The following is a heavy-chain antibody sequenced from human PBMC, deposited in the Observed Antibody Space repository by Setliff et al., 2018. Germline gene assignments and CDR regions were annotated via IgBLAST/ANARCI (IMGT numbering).Heavy chain of an antibody. D-gene: IGHD4-17*01. CDR3: ARHAGDYVLDL. CDR1: GFSISSGYY. V-gene: IGHV4-38-2*01. Sequence: SETLSLTCAVSGFSISSGYYWGWIRQPPGKGLEWIVNIHHSGKAYYNPSLKSRVTMSVDTSKNHVSLKLSSVTAADTAVYYCARHAGDYVLDLWGRGTLVTVSS. CDR2: IHHSGKA. J-gene: IGHJ2*01.